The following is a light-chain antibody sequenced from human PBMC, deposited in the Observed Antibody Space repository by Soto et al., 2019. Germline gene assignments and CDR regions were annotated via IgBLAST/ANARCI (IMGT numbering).Light chain of an antibody. J-gene: IGLJ2*01. Sequence: QSVLTQPPSASGSPGQSVTISCTGTSSDVGGYNYVSWYQQHPGKAPKLMIYEVSKRPSGVPNRFSGSKSGNTASLTVSGLQAEDDADYYCSSYAGTNKGIFGGGTKLTGL. CDR1: SSDVGGYNY. CDR3: SSYAGTNKGI. CDR2: EVS. V-gene: IGLV2-8*01.